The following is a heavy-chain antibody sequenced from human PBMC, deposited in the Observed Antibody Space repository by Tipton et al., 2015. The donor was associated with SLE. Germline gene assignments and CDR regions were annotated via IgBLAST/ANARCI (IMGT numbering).Heavy chain of an antibody. V-gene: IGHV4-31*03. J-gene: IGHJ1*01. Sequence: TLSLTCTVSGGSISSGGYYWSWIRQHPGKGLEWIGEINHSGSTNYNPSLKSRVTISVDTSKNQFSLKLSSVTAADTAVYYCARGGPYYYGSGSSPAEYFQYWGQGTLVTVSS. CDR1: GGSISSGGYY. D-gene: IGHD3-10*01. CDR2: INHSGST. CDR3: ARGGPYYYGSGSSPAEYFQY.